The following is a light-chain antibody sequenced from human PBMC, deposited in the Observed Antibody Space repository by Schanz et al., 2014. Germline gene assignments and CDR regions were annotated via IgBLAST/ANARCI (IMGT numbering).Light chain of an antibody. CDR2: ANN. CDR1: TSNIGSNF. V-gene: IGLV1-51*01. Sequence: QSVLTQPPSVSAGPGQKVTISCSGNTSNIGSNFVSWYQHLPGTAPKLLILANNERPSGIPDRFSGSKSGTSATLDITGLQTGDEADYFCGTWDTSLTVVMFGAGTKVTVL. CDR3: GTWDTSLTVVM. J-gene: IGLJ3*02.